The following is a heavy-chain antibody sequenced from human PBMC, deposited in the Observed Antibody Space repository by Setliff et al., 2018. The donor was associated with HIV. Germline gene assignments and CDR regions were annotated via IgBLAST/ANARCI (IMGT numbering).Heavy chain of an antibody. V-gene: IGHV4-4*07. D-gene: IGHD3-22*01. J-gene: IGHJ4*02. CDR2: IFSSGST. CDR3: ARGSGGYYYDSSGTYWIVDY. CDR1: GGSISSYY. Sequence: SETLSLTCTVSGGSISSYYWSWIRQPAGKGLEWIGRIFSSGSTSYNSSLKSRVTMSVDTSKNQFSLRLTSVTAADTAVYYCARGSGGYYYDSSGTYWIVDYWGQGTLVTVSS.